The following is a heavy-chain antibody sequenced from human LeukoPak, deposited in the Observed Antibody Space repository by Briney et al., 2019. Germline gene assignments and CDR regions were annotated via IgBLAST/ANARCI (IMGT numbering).Heavy chain of an antibody. CDR1: GFTFSSYW. CDR3: ARDVGYCSSTSCYDAFDI. V-gene: IGHV3-7*01. D-gene: IGHD2-2*01. Sequence: PGGSLRLSCAASGFTFSSYWMSCVRQAPGKGLEWVANIKQDGSEKYYVDSVKGRFTISRDNAKNSLYLQMNSLRAEDTAVYYCARDVGYCSSTSCYDAFDIWGQGTMVTVSS. CDR2: IKQDGSEK. J-gene: IGHJ3*02.